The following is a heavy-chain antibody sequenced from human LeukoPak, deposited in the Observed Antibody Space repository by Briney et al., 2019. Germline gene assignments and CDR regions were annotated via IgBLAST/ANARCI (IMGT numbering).Heavy chain of an antibody. CDR2: IYSGDNT. V-gene: IGHV3-53*01. J-gene: IGHJ6*03. CDR1: GFTVSSNY. CDR3: ARDTGSYYMDV. Sequence: GGSLRLSCAASGFTVSSNYMTWVRQAPGKGLEWVSVIYSGDNTYYADSVKGRFTISRDNSKNTLYLQMNTLRAEDTAVYYCARDTGSYYMDVWGKGTTVTISS. D-gene: IGHD1-26*01.